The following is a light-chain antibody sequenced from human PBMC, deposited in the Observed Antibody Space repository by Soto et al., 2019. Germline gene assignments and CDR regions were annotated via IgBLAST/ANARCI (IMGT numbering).Light chain of an antibody. CDR2: GAS. Sequence: DIQMTQSPSTLSASVGDSVTITCRASQNIASWLAWYQQTPGKAPKLLIYGASTSESGVPSRFSGRGSGTEFTLTIRSLQPGDFATYYCQQYNTYSATFGQGTRLEIK. J-gene: IGKJ5*01. CDR1: QNIASW. CDR3: QQYNTYSAT. V-gene: IGKV1-5*01.